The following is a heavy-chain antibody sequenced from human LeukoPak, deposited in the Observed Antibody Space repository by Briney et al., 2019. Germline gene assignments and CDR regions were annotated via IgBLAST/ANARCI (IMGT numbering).Heavy chain of an antibody. J-gene: IGHJ5*02. CDR3: AREELGSSLGFDP. CDR1: GFTFSSYA. D-gene: IGHD3-16*01. CDR2: ISFDGSNK. V-gene: IGHV3-30-3*01. Sequence: GGSLRLSCAASGFTFSSYAMSWVRQAPGKGLEWVAVISFDGSNKYYADSVKGRFTISRDNSKNTLYLQMNSLRAEDTAVYYCAREELGSSLGFDPWGQGTLVTVSS.